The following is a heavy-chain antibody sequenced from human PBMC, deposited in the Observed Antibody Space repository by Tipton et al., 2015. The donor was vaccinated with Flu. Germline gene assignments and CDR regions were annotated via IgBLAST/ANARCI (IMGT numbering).Heavy chain of an antibody. Sequence: TLSLTCSVSGYSIRSAYYWGWVRRPPGRGLEWIGEIFHSGSTNYNPSLKSRVTISVDKSKKQFSLKLSSVTAADTAVYYCARGERDSSSWYPYHFDYWGQGTLVTVSS. CDR1: GYSIRSAYY. CDR2: IFHSGST. J-gene: IGHJ4*02. V-gene: IGHV4-38-2*02. D-gene: IGHD6-13*01. CDR3: ARGERDSSSWYPYHFDY.